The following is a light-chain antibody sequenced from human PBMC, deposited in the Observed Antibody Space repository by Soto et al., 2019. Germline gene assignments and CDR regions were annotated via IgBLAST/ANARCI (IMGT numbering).Light chain of an antibody. CDR2: DVS. Sequence: QSVLTQPASVSGSPGQSITISCTGTSSDIGTYNYVSWYQQHPGQAPKLMIYDVSNRPSGVSDRFSGSKSGNTASLTISGLQAEDEADYYCYSCSRSSGTRYVFGTGTKLTVL. CDR1: SSDIGTYNY. V-gene: IGLV2-14*03. J-gene: IGLJ1*01. CDR3: YSCSRSSGTRYV.